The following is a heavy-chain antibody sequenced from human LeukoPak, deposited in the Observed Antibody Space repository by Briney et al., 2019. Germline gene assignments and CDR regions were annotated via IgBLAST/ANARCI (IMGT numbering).Heavy chain of an antibody. Sequence: GGSLRLSCAASGFTFRSYAMTWVRQAPGKGLEWLSGIGDTDNRAYYAASVKGRFTISRDNSKNMLYLQMTSLRVEDTATYYCVKNSGIWSFWGRGTLAAVSS. V-gene: IGHV3-23*01. D-gene: IGHD1-26*01. CDR3: VKNSGIWSF. CDR1: GFTFRSYA. CDR2: IGDTDNRA. J-gene: IGHJ4*02.